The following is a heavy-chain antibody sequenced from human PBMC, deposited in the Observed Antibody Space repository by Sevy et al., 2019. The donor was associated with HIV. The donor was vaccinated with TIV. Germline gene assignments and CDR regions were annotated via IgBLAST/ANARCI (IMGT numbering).Heavy chain of an antibody. CDR1: GGSISSYY. CDR2: LYYSGST. V-gene: IGHV4-59*01. J-gene: IGHJ4*02. CDR3: ATSRYYYDSGGYFPFDY. Sequence: SETLSLTCTVSGGSISSYYWSWIRQPPEKGVEWIGCLYYSGSTNYNPSLKSRVTMSADTSKNQFSLNLSSVTAADTAVYYCATSRYYYDSGGYFPFDYWGQGTLVTVSS. D-gene: IGHD3-22*01.